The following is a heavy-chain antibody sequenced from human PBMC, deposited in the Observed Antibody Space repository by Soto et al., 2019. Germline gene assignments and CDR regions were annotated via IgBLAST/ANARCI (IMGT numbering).Heavy chain of an antibody. CDR1: GGSISSYY. CDR3: ARGDYGDYYSLFDY. V-gene: IGHV4-59*01. Sequence: SETLSLTCTVSGGSISSYYWSWIRQPPGKGLEWIGYIYYSGSTNYNPSLKSRVTISVDTSKNQFSLKLSSVTAADTAVYYCARGDYGDYYSLFDYWGQGTLVTVSS. CDR2: IYYSGST. J-gene: IGHJ4*02. D-gene: IGHD4-17*01.